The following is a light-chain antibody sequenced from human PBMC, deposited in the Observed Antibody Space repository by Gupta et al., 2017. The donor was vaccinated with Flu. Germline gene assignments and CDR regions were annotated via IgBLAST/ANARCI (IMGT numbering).Light chain of an antibody. CDR3: QHEGSSPRT. V-gene: IGKV3-20*01. CDR1: KSVSSSY. CDR2: GGS. J-gene: IGKJ1*01. Sequence: EIVFTQSPGTLSLPPGVRATLSCRASKSVSSSYVTWYHQKPGQAPRLLLYGGSSRATSIPDHYNNSSSGTDFPLTIRRLEPQDFAVYYCQHEGSSPRTFSQGTKVEIK.